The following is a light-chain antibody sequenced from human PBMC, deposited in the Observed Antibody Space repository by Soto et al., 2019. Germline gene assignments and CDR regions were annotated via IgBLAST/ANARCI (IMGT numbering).Light chain of an antibody. V-gene: IGKV3-20*01. CDR2: GAS. CDR3: QQYGSSPPIT. Sequence: EIVLTQSPGTLSLSPGERVTLSCRASQSVSSSYLAWYQQKPGQAPRLLIYGASSRATGIPDRFSGSGSGTDFTLTISRLEPEDFAVYYCQQYGSSPPITFGQGTRLEMK. CDR1: QSVSSSY. J-gene: IGKJ5*01.